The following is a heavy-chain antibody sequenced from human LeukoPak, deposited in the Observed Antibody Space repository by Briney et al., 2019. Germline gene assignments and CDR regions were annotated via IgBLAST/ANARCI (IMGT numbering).Heavy chain of an antibody. V-gene: IGHV4-61*02. CDR3: ARGNWGSPDY. CDR2: IYTTGST. CDR1: GGSISSASYY. J-gene: IGHJ4*02. D-gene: IGHD7-27*01. Sequence: SETQSLTCTVSGGSISSASYYWSWIRQPAGKGLEWIGRIYTTGSTNYNPSLKSRVTISVDTSKNQFSLKLSSVTAADTAVYYCARGNWGSPDYWGQGTLVTVSS.